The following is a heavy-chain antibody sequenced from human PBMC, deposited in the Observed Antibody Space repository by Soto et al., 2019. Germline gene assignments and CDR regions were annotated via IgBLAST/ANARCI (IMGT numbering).Heavy chain of an antibody. V-gene: IGHV4-30-2*01. CDR1: GGSIGGVGYS. CDR3: ARAQFYSGSGNYNNLMFDA. D-gene: IGHD3-10*01. CDR2: MYHSGTF. Sequence: SETLSLTCAVSGGSIGGVGYSWSWIRQPPGGGLEWIGYMYHSGTFLKSPSLKTRLNMSLDMSKNQFSLTLNSMTAADTAVYYCARAQFYSGSGNYNNLMFDAWGQGIQVTVSS. J-gene: IGHJ5*02.